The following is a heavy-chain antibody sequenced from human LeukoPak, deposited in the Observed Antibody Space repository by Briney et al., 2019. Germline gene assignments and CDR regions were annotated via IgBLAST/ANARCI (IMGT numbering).Heavy chain of an antibody. J-gene: IGHJ6*02. CDR3: ARDSGVYGMDV. D-gene: IGHD1-26*01. Sequence: SESLSLTCTVSGGSISSYYWSWIRQPPGKGLEWIGYIYYSGSTNYNPSLKSRVTISVDTSKNQFSLKPSSVTAADTAVYYCARDSGVYGMDVWGQGTTVTVSS. V-gene: IGHV4-59*12. CDR2: IYYSGST. CDR1: GGSISSYY.